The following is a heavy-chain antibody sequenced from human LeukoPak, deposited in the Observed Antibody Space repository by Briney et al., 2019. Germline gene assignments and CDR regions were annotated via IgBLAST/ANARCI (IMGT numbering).Heavy chain of an antibody. J-gene: IGHJ6*03. CDR1: GFTFSSYG. V-gene: IGHV3-30*02. CDR3: AKDDSIAAARGVGYYMDV. D-gene: IGHD6-13*01. CDR2: IRYDGSNK. Sequence: PGGSLRLSCAASGFTFSSYGMHWVRQAPGKGLEWVAFIRYDGSNKYYADSVKGRFTLSRDNSKNTLYLQMNSLRAEDTAVYYCAKDDSIAAARGVGYYMDVWGKGTTVTISS.